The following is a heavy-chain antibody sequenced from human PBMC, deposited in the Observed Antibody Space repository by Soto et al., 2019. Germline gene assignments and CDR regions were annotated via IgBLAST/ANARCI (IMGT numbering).Heavy chain of an antibody. CDR1: GFTFSSHG. CDR2: IWYDGTNK. CDR3: ARDEKGGLYGPEY. V-gene: IGHV3-33*01. J-gene: IGHJ4*02. D-gene: IGHD4-17*01. Sequence: QVQLVESGGGVVQPGRSLRLSCAASGFTFSSHGLHWVRQAPGKGLEWVAVIWYDGTNKNYADSVKGRFTVSRDNSKNTRDLHRNRLRAEDTAVYYCARDEKGGLYGPEYWGQGTLVTVSS.